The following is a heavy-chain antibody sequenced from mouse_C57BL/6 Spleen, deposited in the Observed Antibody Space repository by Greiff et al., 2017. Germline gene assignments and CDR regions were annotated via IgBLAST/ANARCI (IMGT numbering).Heavy chain of an antibody. J-gene: IGHJ4*01. D-gene: IGHD2-1*01. CDR3: ARSTTDYAMDY. CDR2: ISNLAYSI. V-gene: IGHV5-15*01. Sequence: EVKLVESGGGLVQPGGSLKLSCAASGFTFSDYGMAWVRQAPRKGPEWVAFISNLAYSIYYADTVTGRFTISRENAKNTLYLEMSSLRSEDTAMYYCARSTTDYAMDYWGQGTSVTVSS. CDR1: GFTFSDYG.